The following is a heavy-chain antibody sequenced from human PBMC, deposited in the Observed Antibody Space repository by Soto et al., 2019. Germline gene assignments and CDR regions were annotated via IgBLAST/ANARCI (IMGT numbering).Heavy chain of an antibody. CDR2: INPSGGST. D-gene: IGHD3-10*01. CDR3: ARGMTYYYGSGSHKIYYYYGIDV. V-gene: IGHV1-46*03. J-gene: IGHJ6*02. Sequence: GASVKVSCKASGGTFSSYAISWVRQAPGQGLEWMGIINPSGGSTSYAQKFQGRVTMTRDTSTSTVYMELSSLRSEDTAVYYCARGMTYYYGSGSHKIYYYYGIDVWGQGHTVTVSS. CDR1: GGTFSSYA.